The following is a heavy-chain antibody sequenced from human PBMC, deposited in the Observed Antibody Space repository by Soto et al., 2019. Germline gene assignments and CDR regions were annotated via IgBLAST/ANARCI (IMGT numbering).Heavy chain of an antibody. CDR1: GFTFSSYW. Sequence: GSLRLSCAASGFTFSSYWMSWVRQAPGKGLEWVANIKQDGSEKCYVDSVKGRFTISRDNAKNSLYLQMNSLRAEDTAVYYCARDGGDYETLYYFDYWGQGTLVTVSS. V-gene: IGHV3-7*01. CDR3: ARDGGDYETLYYFDY. D-gene: IGHD4-17*01. J-gene: IGHJ4*02. CDR2: IKQDGSEK.